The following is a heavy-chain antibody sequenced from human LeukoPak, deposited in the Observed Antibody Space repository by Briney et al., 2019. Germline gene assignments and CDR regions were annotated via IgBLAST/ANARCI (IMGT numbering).Heavy chain of an antibody. D-gene: IGHD1-26*01. J-gene: IGHJ6*03. CDR1: GGSITNDY. V-gene: IGHV4-59*01. CDR2: FHHSGSS. CDR3: ARTISGSYHYYYYYMDV. Sequence: ETLSLTCTVSGGSITNDYWSWIRQSPGKGLEWLGDFHHSGSSNNNPSLKSRVTISVDTSKNQFSLKLSSVTAADTAVYYCARTISGSYHYYYYYMDVWGKGTTVTISS.